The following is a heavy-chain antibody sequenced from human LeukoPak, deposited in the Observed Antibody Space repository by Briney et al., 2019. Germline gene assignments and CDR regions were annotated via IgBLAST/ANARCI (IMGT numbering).Heavy chain of an antibody. Sequence: ASVKVSCKASGGTFTSYYMHWVRQAPGQGLEWMGIINPSGGSTSYAQKFQGRVTMTRDTSTSTVYMELSSLRSEDTAVYYCARATGLIFGVVTHIGDYWGQGTLVTVSS. D-gene: IGHD3-3*01. V-gene: IGHV1-46*01. CDR1: GGTFTSYY. CDR2: INPSGGST. J-gene: IGHJ4*02. CDR3: ARATGLIFGVVTHIGDY.